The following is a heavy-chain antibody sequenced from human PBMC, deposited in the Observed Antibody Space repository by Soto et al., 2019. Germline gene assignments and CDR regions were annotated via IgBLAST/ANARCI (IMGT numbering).Heavy chain of an antibody. CDR1: GVTVSDSY. J-gene: IGHJ6*02. V-gene: IGHV3-53*01. Sequence: EVQLVESGGDLIQSGGSLRLSCAVSGVTVSDSYINWVRQAPGRGLEWVSVTYNGGTTFYADSVKGRFTISRDGSKNTVDLKMNNLRVEDTAIYYCARGLGTYCTSFSCSNYYFGMGVWGRGTTVTVSS. CDR3: ARGLGTYCTSFSCSNYYFGMGV. CDR2: TYNGGTT. D-gene: IGHD2-2*01.